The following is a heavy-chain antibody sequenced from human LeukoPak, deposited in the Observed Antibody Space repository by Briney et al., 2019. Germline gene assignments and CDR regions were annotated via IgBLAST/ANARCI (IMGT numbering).Heavy chain of an antibody. J-gene: IGHJ4*02. D-gene: IGHD1-20*01. CDR2: TNTDGRTT. Sequence: GGSLRLSCAVSGFTFNNHWMHWVRQAPGKGLVWISRTNTDGRTTNYADSVKGRFTISRDNARNMFYLQMNSLRAEDTAVYYCARDVNWNQVDYWGQGSLVTVSS. V-gene: IGHV3-74*01. CDR3: ARDVNWNQVDY. CDR1: GFTFNNHW.